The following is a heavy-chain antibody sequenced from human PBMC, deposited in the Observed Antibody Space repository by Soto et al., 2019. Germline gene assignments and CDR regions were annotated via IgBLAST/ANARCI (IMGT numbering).Heavy chain of an antibody. Sequence: PGGSLRLSCISSGFTFRTYTMNWVRQAPGKGLEWVSGIRGFSPYTFYAESVKGRFTISRDNAKNSLYLQMNSLRAEDTAVYYCARDRGYDAHDYYYNAMDFWGQGTPVTVSS. CDR3: ARDRGYDAHDYYYNAMDF. CDR2: IRGFSPYT. CDR1: GFTFRTYT. D-gene: IGHD2-15*01. J-gene: IGHJ6*02. V-gene: IGHV3-21*01.